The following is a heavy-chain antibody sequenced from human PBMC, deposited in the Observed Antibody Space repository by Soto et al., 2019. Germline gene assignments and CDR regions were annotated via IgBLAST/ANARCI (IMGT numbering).Heavy chain of an antibody. CDR1: GGSFSGYY. CDR2: INHSGST. J-gene: IGHJ4*02. D-gene: IGHD5-18*01. CDR3: ARARGYSYGTIDY. V-gene: IGHV4-34*01. Sequence: LSLTCAVYGGSFSGYYWSWIRQPPGKGLEWIGEINHSGSTNYNPSLKSRVTISVDTSKNQFSLKLSSVTAADTAVYYCARARGYSYGTIDYWCQGTLVTVSS.